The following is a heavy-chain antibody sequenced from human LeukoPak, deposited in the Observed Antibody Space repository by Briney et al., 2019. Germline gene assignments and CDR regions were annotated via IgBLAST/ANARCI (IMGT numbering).Heavy chain of an antibody. CDR1: GFTFSSYA. CDR3: ARASGLRSFTLIS. J-gene: IGHJ5*02. D-gene: IGHD3-3*01. CDR2: ISDGTAGT. V-gene: IGHV3-23*01. Sequence: GGSLRLSCAASGFTFSSYAMHWVRQAPGKGLEWISRISDGTAGTYYADSVKGRFTISRDNSKNTLYLQMNGLRVEDTAVYYCARASGLRSFTLISWGLGTLVTVSS.